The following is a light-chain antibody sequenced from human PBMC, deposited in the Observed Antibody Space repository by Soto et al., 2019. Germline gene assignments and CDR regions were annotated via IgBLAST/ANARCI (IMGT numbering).Light chain of an antibody. CDR3: QRYGNSLT. CDR1: QSVSSSY. V-gene: IGKV3-20*01. CDR2: GAS. Sequence: EIVLTQSPGSLSLSPGERDTLSCTASQSVSSSYLAWYQQKPGQAPRLLICGASSRAIGIPDRFSGSGSLTDFTLTISRLEPEDFAVYYCQRYGNSLTFGGGTKVDIK. J-gene: IGKJ4*01.